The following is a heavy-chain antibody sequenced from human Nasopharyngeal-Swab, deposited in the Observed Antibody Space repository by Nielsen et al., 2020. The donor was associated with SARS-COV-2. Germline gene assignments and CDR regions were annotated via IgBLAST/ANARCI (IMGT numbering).Heavy chain of an antibody. J-gene: IGHJ4*02. Sequence: WIRQPPGQGLEWIGYIYYSGSTCYNPSLKSRVTISVDTSKNQFTLKVRSVTAADTAVYYCAREGNCSGGSCYSYFDYWGQGTLVSVSS. CDR3: AREGNCSGGSCYSYFDY. D-gene: IGHD2-15*01. V-gene: IGHV4-30-4*01. CDR2: IYYSGST.